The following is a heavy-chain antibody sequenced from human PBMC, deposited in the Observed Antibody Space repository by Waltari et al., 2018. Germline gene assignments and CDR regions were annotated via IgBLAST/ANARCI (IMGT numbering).Heavy chain of an antibody. CDR2: IYQDGTVT. J-gene: IGHJ6*02. CDR3: VRDDDGGMGAV. CDR1: GFTFSRFW. D-gene: IGHD3-16*01. V-gene: IGHV3-7*01. Sequence: EVQLVESGGGLVQPGGSLRLSCAASGFTFSRFWMSWVRQAPGKGLEWVPNIYQDGTVTNYVDSVKGRFTTSRDNARNSLYLQMNSLRVDDTAVYYCVRDDDGGMGAVWGQGTTVTVSS.